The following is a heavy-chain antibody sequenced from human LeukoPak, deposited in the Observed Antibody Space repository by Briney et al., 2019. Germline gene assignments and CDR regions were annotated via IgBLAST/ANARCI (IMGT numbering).Heavy chain of an antibody. J-gene: IGHJ4*02. V-gene: IGHV3-30*02. D-gene: IGHD3-3*01. CDR3: AKCGITIFGVIKSPFDY. CDR2: IRYDGSNK. Sequence: GGSLRLXCAASGFTFSSYGMHWVRQAPGKGLEWVAFIRYDGSNKYYADSVKGRFTISRDNSKNTLYLQMNSLRAEDTAVYYCAKCGITIFGVIKSPFDYWGQGTLVTVSS. CDR1: GFTFSSYG.